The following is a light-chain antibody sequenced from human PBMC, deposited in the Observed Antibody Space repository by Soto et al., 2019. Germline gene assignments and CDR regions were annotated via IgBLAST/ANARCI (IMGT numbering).Light chain of an antibody. CDR2: QVS. V-gene: IGLV2-14*01. Sequence: QSALTQPASVSGSPGQSITISCTGNSSDIGGYNSVSWYQHHPGKAPKLIVFQVSFRPSAVSDRFSGSKSDNTASLTISGLQTEDEADYSCCSFAGSFSYVFGGGTKVTVL. J-gene: IGLJ1*01. CDR3: CSFAGSFSYV. CDR1: SSDIGGYNS.